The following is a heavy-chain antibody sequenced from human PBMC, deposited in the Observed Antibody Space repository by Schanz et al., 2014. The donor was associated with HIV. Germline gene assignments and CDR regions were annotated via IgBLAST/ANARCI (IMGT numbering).Heavy chain of an antibody. CDR2: FIPIFGTT. J-gene: IGHJ2*01. Sequence: QVQVVQSGAEVKKPGSSVKVSCKASGGTFSSYAISWVRQAPGQGLEWMVGFIPIFGTTNYAQKFQGRVTITADGSTGTTYLELTSPRSEDTAVYYCPSQYSNYDSSRRYHWYFDLWGRGTLVTVSS. CDR1: GGTFSSYA. D-gene: IGHD4-4*01. CDR3: PSQYSNYDSSRRYHWYFDL. V-gene: IGHV1-69*01.